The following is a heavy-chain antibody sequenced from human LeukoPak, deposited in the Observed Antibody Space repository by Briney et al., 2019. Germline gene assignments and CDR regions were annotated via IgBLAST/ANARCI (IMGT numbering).Heavy chain of an antibody. CDR2: IYYSGTT. CDR3: GRLCYGSGSRSFDY. CDR1: RGSVRNGGYY. J-gene: IGHJ4*02. Sequence: PSETLSLTCSVSRGSVRNGGYYWSWIRRHPGKGLEWIGYIYYSGTTYYNPSLKSRVTISVDTSKNQFSLKLSSVTAADTAVYYCGRLCYGSGSRSFDYWGQGTLVTVSS. D-gene: IGHD3-10*01. V-gene: IGHV4-31*03.